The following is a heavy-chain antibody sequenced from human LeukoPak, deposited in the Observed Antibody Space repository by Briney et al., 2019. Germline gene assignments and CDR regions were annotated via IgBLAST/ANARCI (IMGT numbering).Heavy chain of an antibody. V-gene: IGHV3-7*01. CDR1: GFNFNRYW. CDR2: IKQDGSEK. J-gene: IGHJ6*03. Sequence: GGSLRLSCAASGFNFNRYWMNWIRQAPGKGLEWAANIKQDGSEKYYVDSVKGLFTISYDSAKNSLYLQMNSLRAEDTAVYYCARDHRGYQLPPLNYYYYMDVWGKGTTVTVSS. D-gene: IGHD2-2*01. CDR3: ARDHRGYQLPPLNYYYYMDV.